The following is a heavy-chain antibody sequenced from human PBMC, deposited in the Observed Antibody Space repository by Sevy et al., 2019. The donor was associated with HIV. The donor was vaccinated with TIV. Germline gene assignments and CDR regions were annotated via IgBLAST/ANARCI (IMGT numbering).Heavy chain of an antibody. J-gene: IGHJ4*02. CDR3: AGVILSVPGIALPFDS. Sequence: ASVKVSCKASGGTFRNCAFGWVRQAPGQGLEWMGGIIPIFGLVNYAQNFQGRVTITADESTSTTYMELSSLRSEDTALYYCAGVILSVPGIALPFDSWGQGTLVIVSS. D-gene: IGHD6-13*01. V-gene: IGHV1-69*13. CDR1: GGTFRNCA. CDR2: IIPIFGLV.